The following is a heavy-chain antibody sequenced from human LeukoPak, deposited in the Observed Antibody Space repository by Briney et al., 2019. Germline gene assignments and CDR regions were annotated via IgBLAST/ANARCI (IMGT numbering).Heavy chain of an antibody. J-gene: IGHJ3*02. D-gene: IGHD7-27*01. V-gene: IGHV3-30*03. CDR2: ISYDGSNK. Sequence: GGSLRLSCAASGFTFSSFGMHWVRQAPGKGPEWVAVISYDGSNKYYADSVKGRFTISRDNSKNTLYLQVGSLRAEDTAVYYCARDIAPRLNWEYAFDIWGQGTMVTVSS. CDR3: ARDIAPRLNWEYAFDI. CDR1: GFTFSSFG.